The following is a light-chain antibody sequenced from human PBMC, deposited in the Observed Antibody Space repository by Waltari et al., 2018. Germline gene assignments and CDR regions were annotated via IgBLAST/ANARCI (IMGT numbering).Light chain of an antibody. CDR2: GVN. V-gene: IGLV1-40*01. CDR3: QSYDTSLSVI. J-gene: IGLJ2*01. Sequence: QSVLTQPPSVSGAPGQRVTIPCTGSGSNIGAGYDVHWYQQLPGKAPKLLIYGVNNRPSGVPDRFSGSQSGTSASLAITGLQAEDEADYFCQSYDTSLSVIFGGGTKLTVL. CDR1: GSNIGAGYD.